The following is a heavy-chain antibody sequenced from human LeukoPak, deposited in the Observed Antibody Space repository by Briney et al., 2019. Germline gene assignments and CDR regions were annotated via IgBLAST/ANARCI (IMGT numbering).Heavy chain of an antibody. V-gene: IGHV3-21*01. CDR3: ARARDYYDSSAPGY. J-gene: IGHJ4*02. CDR2: ISSSSSYI. Sequence: PGGSLRLSCAASGFTFSSYSMNWVRQAPGKGLEWVSSISSSSSYIYYADSVKGRFTISRDNAKNSLYLQMNSLRAEDTAVYYCARARDYYDSSAPGYWGQGTLVTVSS. D-gene: IGHD3-22*01. CDR1: GFTFSSYS.